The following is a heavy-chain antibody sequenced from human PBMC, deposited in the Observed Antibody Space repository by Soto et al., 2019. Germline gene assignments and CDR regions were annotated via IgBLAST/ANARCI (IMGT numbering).Heavy chain of an antibody. D-gene: IGHD6-13*01. V-gene: IGHV1-2*02. CDR3: ARDPKPYSSSYR. CDR1: GYTFTGYY. J-gene: IGHJ4*02. Sequence: ASVKVSCKASGYTFTGYYMHWVRQAPGQGLEWMGWINPNSGGTNYAQKFQGRVTMTRDTSISTAYMELSRLRSDDTAVYYCARDPKPYSSSYRWGQGTLVTVSS. CDR2: INPNSGGT.